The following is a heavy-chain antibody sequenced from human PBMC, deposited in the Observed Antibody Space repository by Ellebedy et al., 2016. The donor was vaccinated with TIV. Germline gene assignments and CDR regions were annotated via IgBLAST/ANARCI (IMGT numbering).Heavy chain of an antibody. CDR1: GYSFTSYW. CDR3: VRLDSSGYYFDY. J-gene: IGHJ4*02. D-gene: IGHD3-22*01. CDR2: IYPGDSDT. V-gene: IGHV5-51*01. Sequence: GGSLRLSXKSSGYSFTSYWIGWVRQMPGKGLEWMGIIYPGDSDTRYSPSFQGQVTVSADKSISTAYLQWSSLKASDTAMYYCVRLDSSGYYFDYWGQGTLVTVSS.